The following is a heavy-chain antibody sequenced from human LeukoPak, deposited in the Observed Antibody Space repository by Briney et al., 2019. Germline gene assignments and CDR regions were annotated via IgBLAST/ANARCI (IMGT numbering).Heavy chain of an antibody. D-gene: IGHD3-22*01. CDR3: AKDYYYDSSGVWDS. Sequence: GGSLRLSCAASGFTFDDYTMYWVRQAPGKGLEWVSGISWNSGNIGYADSVKGRFTISRDNAKNSLYLQMNSLRAEDTVLYYCAKDYYYDSSGVWDSWGQGTLVTVSS. CDR1: GFTFDDYT. J-gene: IGHJ4*02. CDR2: ISWNSGNI. V-gene: IGHV3-9*01.